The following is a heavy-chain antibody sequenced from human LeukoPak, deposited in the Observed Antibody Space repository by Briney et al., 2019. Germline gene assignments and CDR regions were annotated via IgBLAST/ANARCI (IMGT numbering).Heavy chain of an antibody. CDR2: INHSGST. CDR1: GGSFSGYY. Sequence: SETLSLTCAVYGGSFSGYYWSWIRQPPGKGLEWIGEINHSGSTNYNPSLKSRVTISVDTSKNQFSLKLSSVTAADTAVYYCARTPITIFGVVDYYYYMDVWGKGTTVTVSS. J-gene: IGHJ6*03. D-gene: IGHD3-3*01. V-gene: IGHV4-34*01. CDR3: ARTPITIFGVVDYYYYMDV.